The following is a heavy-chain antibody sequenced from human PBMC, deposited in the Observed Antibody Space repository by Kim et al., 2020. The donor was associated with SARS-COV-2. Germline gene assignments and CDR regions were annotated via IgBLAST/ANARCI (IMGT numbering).Heavy chain of an antibody. Sequence: SVKGRFTISRDNSKTTLYLQMNSLRAEDTAVYYCAKENSGYDPPSSCFDYWGQGTLVTVSS. D-gene: IGHD5-12*01. J-gene: IGHJ4*02. CDR3: AKENSGYDPPSSCFDY. V-gene: IGHV3-23*01.